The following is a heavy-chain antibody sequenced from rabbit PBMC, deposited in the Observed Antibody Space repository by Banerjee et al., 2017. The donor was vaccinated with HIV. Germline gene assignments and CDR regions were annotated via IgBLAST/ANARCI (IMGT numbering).Heavy chain of an antibody. D-gene: IGHD6-1*01. CDR3: GRNRGVGYVRKV. CDR2: IYAGSSVNT. J-gene: IGHJ4*01. CDR1: GFTIRSSYS. V-gene: IGHV1S40*01. Sequence: SGFGLVPPAGSLARPCTASGFTIRSSYSMCWFRQAPGKGPEWIACIYAGSSVNTYYASWAKCRFTISKTSSTTVTLQMTSLTDADTATYFCGRNRGVGYVRKVWGPGT.